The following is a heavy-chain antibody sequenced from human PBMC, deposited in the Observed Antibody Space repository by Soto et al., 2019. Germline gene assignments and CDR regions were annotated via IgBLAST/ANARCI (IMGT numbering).Heavy chain of an antibody. D-gene: IGHD6-19*01. V-gene: IGHV2-26*01. J-gene: IGHJ5*02. CDR2: IDSSGEK. Sequence: QVTLKESGPVLVKPTETLTLRCTVSGLSITDSEMGVSWIRQPPGQPLEWLAHIDSSGEKSYRTFLKSRLAISKDPSKSQIVPTITTMDPPDTATYYCARRHLAVAVSPWFDPWGQVIPVNFSS. CDR1: GLSITDSEMG. CDR3: ARRHLAVAVSPWFDP.